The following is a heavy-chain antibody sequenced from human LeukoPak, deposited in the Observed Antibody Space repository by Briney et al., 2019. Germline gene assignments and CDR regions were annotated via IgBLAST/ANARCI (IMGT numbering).Heavy chain of an antibody. CDR1: GSSISSSSYY. V-gene: IGHV4-39*07. D-gene: IGHD5-12*01. J-gene: IGHJ4*02. CDR2: IYYSGTT. Sequence: SETLSLTCTVSGSSISSSSYYWGCIRQPPGKGLECVGSIYYSGTTYYNPSLKSRVTISVDTSKNQFSLRLSSVTAADTAVYYCARVGYSGYDNRGSFDYWAREPWSPSPQ. CDR3: ARVGYSGYDNRGSFDY.